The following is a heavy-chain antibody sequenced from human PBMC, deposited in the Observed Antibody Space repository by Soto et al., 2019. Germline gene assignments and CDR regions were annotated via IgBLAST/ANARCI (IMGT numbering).Heavy chain of an antibody. CDR3: ARGPYTIFGVVRRGAFDI. V-gene: IGHV4-34*01. CDR2: INHSGST. D-gene: IGHD3-3*01. J-gene: IGHJ3*02. CDR1: GGSFSGYY. Sequence: QVQLQQWGAGLLKPSETLSLTCAVYGGSFSGYYWSWIRQPPGKGLEWIGEINHSGSTNYNPSLKSRVTISVDTSKNQFSLKLSSVTAADTAVYYCARGPYTIFGVVRRGAFDIWGQGTMVTVSS.